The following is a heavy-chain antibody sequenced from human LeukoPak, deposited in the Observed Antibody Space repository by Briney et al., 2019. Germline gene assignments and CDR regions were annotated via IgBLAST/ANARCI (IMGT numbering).Heavy chain of an antibody. J-gene: IGHJ1*01. CDR3: ASEVPASIDYFQH. CDR2: IYTSGST. D-gene: IGHD2-2*02. Sequence: SETLSLTCTVSGGSISSGTYFWSWIRQPAGKGLEWIGRIYTSGSTNYNPSLKSRVTMSVDTSRNQFSLRLSSVTAADTAVYYCASEVPASIDYFQHWGQGTLVTVPS. CDR1: GGSISSGTYF. V-gene: IGHV4-61*02.